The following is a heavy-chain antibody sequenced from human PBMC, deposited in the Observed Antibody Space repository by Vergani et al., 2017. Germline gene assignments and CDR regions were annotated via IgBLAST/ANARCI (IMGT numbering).Heavy chain of an antibody. D-gene: IGHD5-12*01. J-gene: IGHJ4*02. CDR2: ISSSSSTI. V-gene: IGHV3-48*01. CDR3: ASRYSGYDWSRRTGDQDY. Sequence: EVQLVESGGGLVQPGGSLRLSCAASGFTFSSYSMNWVRQAPGKGLEWVSYISSSSSTIYYADSVKGRFTISRDNAKNSLYLQMNGLRAEDTAVYYCASRYSGYDWSRRTGDQDYWGQGTLVTVSS. CDR1: GFTFSSYS.